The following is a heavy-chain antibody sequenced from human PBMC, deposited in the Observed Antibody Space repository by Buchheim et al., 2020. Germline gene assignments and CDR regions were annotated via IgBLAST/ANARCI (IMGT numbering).Heavy chain of an antibody. D-gene: IGHD3-22*01. CDR1: GDSMNNHY. V-gene: IGHV4-4*07. CDR2: VYNTGST. Sequence: QVQLQESGPGLVKPSETLSLTCNVSGDSMNNHYWSWIRQPAGRGLEWIGDVYNTGSTSTNPSLASRVSWPFEPSKNQLSLRLSSVTAADTGAYYCAREKTSGYYQHHAFDLWGQGK. J-gene: IGHJ3*01. CDR3: AREKTSGYYQHHAFDL.